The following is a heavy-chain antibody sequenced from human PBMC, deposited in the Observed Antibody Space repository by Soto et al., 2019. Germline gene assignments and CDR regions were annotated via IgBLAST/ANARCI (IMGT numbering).Heavy chain of an antibody. V-gene: IGHV4-30-4*01. CDR2: IYYSGST. CDR3: ARLYTGYEAFDY. D-gene: IGHD5-12*01. CDR1: GDSINSGDYY. J-gene: IGHJ4*02. Sequence: SETLSLTCSVSGDSINSGDYYLSWIRQSPGKGLEWIGYIYYSGSTYYNPSLKSRSTISIDTSKNQFFLDVDSVTAADTAVYYCARLYTGYEAFDYWGQGTLVTVSS.